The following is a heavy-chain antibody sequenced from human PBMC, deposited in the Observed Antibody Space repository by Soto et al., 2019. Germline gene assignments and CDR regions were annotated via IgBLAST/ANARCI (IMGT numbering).Heavy chain of an antibody. V-gene: IGHV4-61*08. CDR2: IYSSGST. CDR1: GGSISSGDYS. Sequence: PSETLSLTCTASGGSISSGDYSWSWIRQSPEKGLEWIGHIYSSGSTKYNPSLKSRVTISLDTSNNQFSLELTSVTAADTAIYYCARDIRGYSRAFDYWGQGTLVTVSS. J-gene: IGHJ4*02. CDR3: ARDIRGYSRAFDY. D-gene: IGHD5-18*01.